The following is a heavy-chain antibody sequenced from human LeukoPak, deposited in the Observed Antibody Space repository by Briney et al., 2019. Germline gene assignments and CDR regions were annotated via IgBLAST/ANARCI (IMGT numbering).Heavy chain of an antibody. CDR3: ARGAYNSAGTHAN. J-gene: IGHJ1*01. CDR2: ISTSSNYI. Sequence: PGGSLRLSCAASGFTFSSYSMNWVRQAPGKGLEWVSYISTSSNYIYYADSVKGRFTISRDNAKNSLYLQINSLRAEATAVYYCARGAYNSAGTHANWGQGTLVPVSS. V-gene: IGHV3-21*01. CDR1: GFTFSSYS. D-gene: IGHD3-22*01.